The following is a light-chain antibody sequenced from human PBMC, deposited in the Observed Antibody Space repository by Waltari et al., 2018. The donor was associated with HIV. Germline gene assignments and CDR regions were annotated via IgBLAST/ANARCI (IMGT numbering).Light chain of an antibody. CDR2: HAT. Sequence: SYVLTQSPSVSVAPGKTARITCGGHNIGRKSVNWYQQQPGQAPVMVIYHATDRPSGIPGRFSGSNSEDTATLTIRRVEAGDEADYYCQVWDTNTDQYVIFGGGTNLAV. CDR1: NIGRKS. V-gene: IGLV3-21*01. J-gene: IGLJ2*01. CDR3: QVWDTNTDQYVI.